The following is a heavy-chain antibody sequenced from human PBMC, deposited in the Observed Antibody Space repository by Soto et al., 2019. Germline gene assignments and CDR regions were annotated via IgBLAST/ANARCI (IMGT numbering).Heavy chain of an antibody. J-gene: IGHJ4*02. CDR2: IYHSGST. CDR1: GGSISSGGYS. D-gene: IGHD1-7*01. V-gene: IGHV4-30-2*01. Sequence: QLQLQESGSGLVKPSQTLSLTCAVSGGSISSGGYSWSWIRQPPGKGLEWIGYIYHSGSTYYNPSVKSRVTMSVDRSKNQFSLKLSSVTAADTAVYYCASEPGGTAAFDYWGQGTLVTVSS. CDR3: ASEPGGTAAFDY.